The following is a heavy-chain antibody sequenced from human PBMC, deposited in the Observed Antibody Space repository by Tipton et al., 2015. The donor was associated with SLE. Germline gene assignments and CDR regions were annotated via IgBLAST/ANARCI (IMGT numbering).Heavy chain of an antibody. CDR2: ISGSGGST. D-gene: IGHD1-26*01. J-gene: IGHJ6*02. Sequence: SLRLSCAASGFTFRSYGMSWVRQAPGKGLEWVSGISGSGGSTYYADSVKGRFTISRDNSKNTLYLQMNSLRAEDTAVYYCAKGSPGADYYYYGMDVWGQGTTVTVSS. CDR3: AKGSPGADYYYYGMDV. V-gene: IGHV3-23*01. CDR1: GFTFRSYG.